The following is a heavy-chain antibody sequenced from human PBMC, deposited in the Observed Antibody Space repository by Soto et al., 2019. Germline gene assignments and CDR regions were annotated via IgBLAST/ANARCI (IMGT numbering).Heavy chain of an antibody. CDR1: GGTFSSYA. J-gene: IGHJ6*02. V-gene: IGHV1-69*13. Sequence: SVKVSCKASGGTFSSYAISWVRQAPGQGLEWMGGIIPIFGTANYAQKFQGRVTITADESTSTAYMELSSLRSEDTAVYYCASISPDTVENTADYYYGMDVWGQGTTVTVSS. CDR3: ASISPDTVENTADYYYGMDV. CDR2: IIPIFGTA. D-gene: IGHD5-18*01.